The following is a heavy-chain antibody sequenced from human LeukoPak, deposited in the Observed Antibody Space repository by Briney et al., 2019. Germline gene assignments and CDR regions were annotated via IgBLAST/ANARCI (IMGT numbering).Heavy chain of an antibody. CDR2: TYSSGST. V-gene: IGHV4-4*07. CDR3: ATGYYYYYMDV. J-gene: IGHJ6*03. Sequence: SETLSLTCTVFGGSISGYYWSWIRQPAGKGLEWIGRTYSSGSTNYNPSLKSRVTISVDKSKNQFSLKLSSVTAADTAVYYCATGYYYYYMDVWGKGTTVTVSS. CDR1: GGSISGYY.